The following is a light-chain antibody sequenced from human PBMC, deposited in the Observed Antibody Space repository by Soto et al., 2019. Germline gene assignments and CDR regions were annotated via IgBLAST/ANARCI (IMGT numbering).Light chain of an antibody. V-gene: IGKV3-15*01. CDR1: QSVSSN. Sequence: EIVTTQSPATLYLSPGERATLSCRASQSVSSNLAWYQQKPGQGPRLLTYGASTRATGIPVRFSGSGSGTEFTLTISSLQSEDFAVYYCQQYNNWPLTFGQGTRLEI. CDR3: QQYNNWPLT. CDR2: GAS. J-gene: IGKJ5*01.